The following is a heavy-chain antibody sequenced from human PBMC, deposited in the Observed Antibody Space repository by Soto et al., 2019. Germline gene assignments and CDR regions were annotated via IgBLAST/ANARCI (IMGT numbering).Heavy chain of an antibody. V-gene: IGHV3-30-3*01. J-gene: IGHJ6*02. Sequence: QPGGSLRLSCAASGFTFSTYAMHWVRQAPGKGQEWVAVISYDGSNKYYADSVKGLFTISRDNSKNTLYLQMNSLRAEDTAVYYCARDPDLTTVTTVDYYFCMDVWGQRTTVTV. CDR2: ISYDGSNK. D-gene: IGHD4-17*01. CDR3: ARDPDLTTVTTVDYYFCMDV. CDR1: GFTFSTYA.